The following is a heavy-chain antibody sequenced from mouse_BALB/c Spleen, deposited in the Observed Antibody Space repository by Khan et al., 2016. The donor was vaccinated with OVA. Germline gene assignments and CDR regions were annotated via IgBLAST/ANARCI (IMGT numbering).Heavy chain of an antibody. J-gene: IGHJ2*01. Sequence: SGPHLPQPPPSAKTSCKASGYTFINYWILWVKQRPGQGLEWIGYINPSTGYTEYNQNFKDKATLTADKSSSTAYMQLSSLTSEDSAVYYCARRGLRWDFDYWGQGTTLTVSS. CDR1: GYTFINYW. V-gene: IGHV1-4*01. CDR3: ARRGLRWDFDY. CDR2: INPSTGYT. D-gene: IGHD1-1*01.